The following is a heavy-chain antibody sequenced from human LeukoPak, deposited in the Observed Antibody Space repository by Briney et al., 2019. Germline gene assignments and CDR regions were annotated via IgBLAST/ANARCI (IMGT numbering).Heavy chain of an antibody. CDR2: IFYSGST. Sequence: SETLSLTCTVSGGSISSYYWSWIRQPPGKGLEWIGYIFYSGSTKYNPSLKSRVSISVDMSRSQFSLKLNSVTAADTAVYYCASSSSWSYYYYYYMDVWGKGTTVTVSS. J-gene: IGHJ6*03. V-gene: IGHV4-59*01. CDR3: ASSSSWSYYYYYYMDV. CDR1: GGSISSYY. D-gene: IGHD6-13*01.